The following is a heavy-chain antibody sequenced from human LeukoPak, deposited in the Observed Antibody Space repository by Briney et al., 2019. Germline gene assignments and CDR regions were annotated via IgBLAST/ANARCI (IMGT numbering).Heavy chain of an antibody. CDR1: GGSLSSYY. Sequence: SETPSLTCTVSGGSLSSYYWSWIRQPPGKGLEWIGYIYYSGSTNYNPSLKSRVTISVDTSKNQFSLKLSSVTAADTAVYYCARVRGSIYYYYYYMDVWGKGTTVTVSS. J-gene: IGHJ6*03. CDR3: ARVRGSIYYYYYYMDV. D-gene: IGHD3-16*01. V-gene: IGHV4-59*01. CDR2: IYYSGST.